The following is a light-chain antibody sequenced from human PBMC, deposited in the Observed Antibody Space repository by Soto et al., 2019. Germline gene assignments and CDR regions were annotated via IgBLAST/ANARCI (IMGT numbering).Light chain of an antibody. CDR1: SSDVGGYDY. V-gene: IGLV2-14*01. J-gene: IGLJ1*01. CDR3: SSYTSSSTLV. CDR2: DVN. Sequence: QSALTQPASVSGSPGQSITISCTGTSSDVGGYDYVSWYQQHPGKAPQLMIYDVNNRPSGVSNRFSGSKSGNTASLTISGLQAGDEADYYCSSYTSSSTLVFGTGTKATVL.